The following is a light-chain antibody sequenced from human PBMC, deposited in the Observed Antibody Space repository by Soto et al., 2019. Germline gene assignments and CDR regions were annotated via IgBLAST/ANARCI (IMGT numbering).Light chain of an antibody. CDR3: QERGDGPPTWT. J-gene: IGKJ1*01. V-gene: IGKV3-11*01. CDR1: QSVRNS. CDR2: DAA. Sequence: DIVLTQSPAPLSLSPGEIASLSCRASQSVRNSLAWYQQKPGQAPRLVIFDAANRSTGVPARFSGSGSGTDFAHTSSSPEPDDFAVDDCQERGDGPPTWTGGRGTRVEIK.